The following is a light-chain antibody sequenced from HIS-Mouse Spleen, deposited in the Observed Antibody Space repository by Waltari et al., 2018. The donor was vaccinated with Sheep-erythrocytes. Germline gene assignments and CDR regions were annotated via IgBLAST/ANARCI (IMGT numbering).Light chain of an antibody. V-gene: IGLV2-11*01. CDR1: RSDVGGDNY. Sequence: QSALTQPRSVSGSPGQSVTISCTVTRSDVGGDNYVSWYQQHPVKAPKLMIYDVSKRPSGVPDRFSGSKSGNTASLTISGLQAEDEADYYCCSYAGSYTVVFGGGTKLTVL. CDR2: DVS. CDR3: CSYAGSYTVV. J-gene: IGLJ2*01.